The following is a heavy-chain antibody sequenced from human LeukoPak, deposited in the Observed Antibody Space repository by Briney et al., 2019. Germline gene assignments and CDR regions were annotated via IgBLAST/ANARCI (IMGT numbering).Heavy chain of an antibody. V-gene: IGHV4-39*07. Sequence: PSETLSLTCTVSGGSISSSSYYWGWIRQPPGTGLEWIGSIYYSGSTYYNPSLESRVTMSVDTSKNQFSLKLSSVTAADTAVYYCARLNYYGSGSYYARDYWGQGTLVTVSS. D-gene: IGHD3-10*01. CDR3: ARLNYYGSGSYYARDY. CDR1: GGSISSSSYY. J-gene: IGHJ4*02. CDR2: IYYSGST.